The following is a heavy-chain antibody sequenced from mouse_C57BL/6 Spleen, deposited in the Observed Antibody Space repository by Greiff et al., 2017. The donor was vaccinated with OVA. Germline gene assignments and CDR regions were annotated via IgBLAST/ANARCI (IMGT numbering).Heavy chain of an antibody. Sequence: QVQLQQSGAELVKPGASVKISCKASGYAFSSYWMNWVKQRPGKGLEWIGQIYPGDGDTNYNGKFKGKATLTADKSSSTAYMQLSSLTSEDSAVYFCARMGLYYDYDGGFAYWGQGTLVTVSA. D-gene: IGHD2-4*01. V-gene: IGHV1-80*01. J-gene: IGHJ3*01. CDR2: IYPGDGDT. CDR3: ARMGLYYDYDGGFAY. CDR1: GYAFSSYW.